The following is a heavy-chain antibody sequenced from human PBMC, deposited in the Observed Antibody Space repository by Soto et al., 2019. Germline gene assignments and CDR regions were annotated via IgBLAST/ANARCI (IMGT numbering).Heavy chain of an antibody. Sequence: SGGSLRLSCAASDFDFSSYGIHWVRQAPGKGLEWVAASSYDGRETFYADSAKGRFTVSKEMSKNTAFLQMNALRHEDTAVYFCARDSGWPILNFDNWGQGTQVTVYS. CDR3: ARDSGWPILNFDN. CDR1: DFDFSSYG. D-gene: IGHD3-10*01. J-gene: IGHJ4*02. CDR2: SSYDGRET. V-gene: IGHV3-30*03.